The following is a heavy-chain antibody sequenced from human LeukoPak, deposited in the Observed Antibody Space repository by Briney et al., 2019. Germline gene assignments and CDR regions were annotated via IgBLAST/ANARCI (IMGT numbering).Heavy chain of an antibody. V-gene: IGHV4-34*01. CDR3: ARRMGIGSGSYYNRLDY. J-gene: IGHJ4*02. CDR1: GGSFSGYY. D-gene: IGHD3-10*01. Sequence: SETLSLTCAVYGGSFSGYYWSWIRQPPGKGLEWIGEISHSGSTNYNPSLKSRVTISVDTSKNQFSLKLSSVTAADTAVYYCARRMGIGSGSYYNRLDYWGQGTLVTVSS. CDR2: ISHSGST.